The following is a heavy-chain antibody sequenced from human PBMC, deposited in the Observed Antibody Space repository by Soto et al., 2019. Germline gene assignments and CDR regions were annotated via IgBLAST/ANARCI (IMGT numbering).Heavy chain of an antibody. CDR2: IMPVFDTK. CDR1: GGTFNRYG. J-gene: IGHJ4*02. Sequence: ASVKVSCKASGGTFNRYGVSWVRQAPGQGLEWIGGIMPVFDTKNYAQKFQGRVTLTADEFMTTVYMELRSLRYEDTAMYYCAREGDPDIVASAPFDYWGQGTLVTVSS. V-gene: IGHV1-69*13. CDR3: AREGDPDIVASAPFDY. D-gene: IGHD5-12*01.